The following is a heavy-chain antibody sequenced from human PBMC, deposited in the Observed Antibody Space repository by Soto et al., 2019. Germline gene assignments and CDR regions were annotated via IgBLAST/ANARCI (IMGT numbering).Heavy chain of an antibody. CDR1: GFTFSSYG. CDR3: AKAACGGDCYPHHDAFDI. CDR2: ISYDGSNK. D-gene: IGHD2-21*02. J-gene: IGHJ3*02. Sequence: GGSLRLSCAASGFTFSSYGMHWVRQAPGKGLEWVAVISYDGSNKYYADSVKGRFTISRDNSKNTLYLQMNSLRAEDTVVYYCAKAACGGDCYPHHDAFDIWGQGTMVT. V-gene: IGHV3-30*18.